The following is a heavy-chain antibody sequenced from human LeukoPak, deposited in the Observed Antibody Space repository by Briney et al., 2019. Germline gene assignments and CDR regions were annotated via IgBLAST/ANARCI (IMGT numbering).Heavy chain of an antibody. CDR3: TAGLGKTDDDS. CDR2: VRTTAEGETT. J-gene: IGHJ4*02. D-gene: IGHD4-11*01. V-gene: IGHV3-15*01. CDR1: GFNFNDAW. Sequence: SGGPLRLTCEGSGFNFNDAWMSWIRQAPGKGLEWVGRVRTTAEGETTDYAAPVRGRFIISRDDSKNMVFLQMNGLETEDTAIYYCTAGLGKTDDDSWGQGTLVTVSS.